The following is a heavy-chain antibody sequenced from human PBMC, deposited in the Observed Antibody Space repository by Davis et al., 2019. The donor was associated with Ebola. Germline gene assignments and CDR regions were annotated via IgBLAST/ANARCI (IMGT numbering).Heavy chain of an antibody. CDR2: IKQDGSEK. Sequence: GGSLRLSCAASGFTFSSYAMHWVRQAPGKGLEWVANIKQDGSEKYYVDSVKGRFTISRDNAKNSLYLQMNSLRAEDTAVYYCARDGLVLWFNPWGQGTLVTVSS. V-gene: IGHV3-7*01. D-gene: IGHD6-6*01. CDR3: ARDGLVLWFNP. CDR1: GFTFSSYA. J-gene: IGHJ5*02.